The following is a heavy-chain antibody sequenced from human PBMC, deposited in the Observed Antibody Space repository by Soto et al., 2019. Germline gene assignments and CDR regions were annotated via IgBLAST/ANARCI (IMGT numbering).Heavy chain of an antibody. J-gene: IGHJ4*02. CDR3: ARETPDGVAGTDY. CDR1: GYTFTSYG. V-gene: IGHV1-18*01. Sequence: ASVKVSCKASGYTFTSYGISWVRQAPGQGLEWMGWISAYNGNTNYAQKLQGRVTMTTDTSTSTAHMELRSLRSDDTAVYYCARETPDGVAGTDYWGQGTLVTVSS. D-gene: IGHD6-19*01. CDR2: ISAYNGNT.